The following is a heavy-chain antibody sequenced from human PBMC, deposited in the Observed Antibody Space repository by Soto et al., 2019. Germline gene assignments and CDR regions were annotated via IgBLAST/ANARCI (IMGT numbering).Heavy chain of an antibody. J-gene: IGHJ4*02. CDR2: TRNKANSYTT. Sequence: EVQLVESGGGLVQPGGSLRLSCAASGFTFSDHYMDWVRQAPGKGLEWVGRTRNKANSYTTEYAASVKGRFTISRDXXKNSLYLQMNSLKTEDTAVYYCARGGSWTEDYFDYWGQGTLVTVSS. CDR1: GFTFSDHY. V-gene: IGHV3-72*01. CDR3: ARGGSWTEDYFDY. D-gene: IGHD6-13*01.